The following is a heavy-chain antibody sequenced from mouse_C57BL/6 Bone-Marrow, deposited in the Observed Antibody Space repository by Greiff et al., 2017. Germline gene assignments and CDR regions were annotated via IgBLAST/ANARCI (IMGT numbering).Heavy chain of an antibody. Sequence: VKLVESGPELVKPGASVKISCKASGYAFSSSWMNWVKQRPGKGLEWIGRIYPGDGDTNYNGKFKGKATLTADKSSSTAYMQLSSLTSEDSAVYFCARSTTVVARGFAYWGQGTLVTVSA. CDR3: ARSTTVVARGFAY. CDR1: GYAFSSSW. CDR2: IYPGDGDT. V-gene: IGHV1-82*01. J-gene: IGHJ3*01. D-gene: IGHD1-1*01.